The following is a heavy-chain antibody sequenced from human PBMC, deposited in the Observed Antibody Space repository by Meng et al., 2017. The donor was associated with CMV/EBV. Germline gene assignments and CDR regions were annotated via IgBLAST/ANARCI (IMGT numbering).Heavy chain of an antibody. CDR1: GFTFGDYA. J-gene: IGHJ6*02. CDR2: IRSKAYGGTT. Sequence: GESLKISCTAPGFTFGDYAMSWVRQAPGKGLEWVGFIRSKAYGGTTEYAASVKGRFTISRDDSKSIAYLQMNSLKTEDTAVYYCTRDITMVRGVIGRGMDVWGQGTTVTVSS. V-gene: IGHV3-49*04. CDR3: TRDITMVRGVIGRGMDV. D-gene: IGHD3-10*01.